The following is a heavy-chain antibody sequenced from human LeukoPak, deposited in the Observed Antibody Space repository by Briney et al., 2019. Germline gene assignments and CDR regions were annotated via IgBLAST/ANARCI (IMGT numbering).Heavy chain of an antibody. Sequence: ASVKVSCKASGYTFTSYGISWLRQAPGQGLEWMGWISAYNGNTNYAQKLQDRVTMTTDTSTSTAYMELRSLRSDDTAVYYCARDRSLNTRGTHTDYWGQGTLVTASS. CDR2: ISAYNGNT. CDR3: ARDRSLNTRGTHTDY. V-gene: IGHV1-18*01. D-gene: IGHD1-7*01. J-gene: IGHJ4*02. CDR1: GYTFTSYG.